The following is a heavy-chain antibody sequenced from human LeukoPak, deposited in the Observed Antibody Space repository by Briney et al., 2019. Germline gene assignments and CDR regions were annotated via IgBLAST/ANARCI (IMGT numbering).Heavy chain of an antibody. CDR1: GASINGYF. CDR3: ARDRRGSFYTFDL. Sequence: KPSETLSLTCSVSGASINGYFWNWVRQTPEKRLDWIGYVSHTGATTSNPTLTSRVSITIDTSKSQNSLTMTSVTAADSALYYCARDRRGSFYTFDLWGPGTIVSVS. D-gene: IGHD1-26*01. CDR2: VSHTGAT. J-gene: IGHJ3*01. V-gene: IGHV4-59*01.